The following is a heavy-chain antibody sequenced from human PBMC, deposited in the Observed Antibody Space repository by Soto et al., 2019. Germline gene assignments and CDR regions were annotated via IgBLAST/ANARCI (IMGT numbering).Heavy chain of an antibody. D-gene: IGHD2-2*01. CDR3: ARDLSHIVLVPAAVWFGEANNAFDI. J-gene: IGHJ3*02. CDR2: INHSGST. Sequence: SETLSLTCAVYGGSFSGYYWSWIRQPPGKGLEWIGEINHSGSTNYNPSLKSRVTISIDTSKNQFSLKLNSVTAADTAVYYCARDLSHIVLVPAAVWFGEANNAFDIWGQGTMVTVSS. V-gene: IGHV4-34*01. CDR1: GGSFSGYY.